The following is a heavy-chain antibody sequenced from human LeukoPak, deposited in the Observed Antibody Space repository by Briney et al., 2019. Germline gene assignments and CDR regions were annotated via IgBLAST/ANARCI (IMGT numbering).Heavy chain of an antibody. CDR2: IIPIFGTA. CDR3: ARVLILAGSIYYYYYMDV. V-gene: IGHV1-69*13. Sequence: SVKVSCKASGGTFSSYAISWVRQGPGQGLEWMGGIIPIFGTANYAQKFQGRVTITADESTSTAYMELSTLRSEDTAMYYWARVLILAGSIYYYYYMDVWVKGTTVTISS. D-gene: IGHD3-9*01. CDR1: GGTFSSYA. J-gene: IGHJ6*03.